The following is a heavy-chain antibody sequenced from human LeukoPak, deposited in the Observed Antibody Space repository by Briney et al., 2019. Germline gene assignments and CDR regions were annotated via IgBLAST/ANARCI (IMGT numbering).Heavy chain of an antibody. D-gene: IGHD1-26*01. CDR2: INPSGGST. CDR3: ARDGRSIVGAAEYYFDY. J-gene: IGHJ4*02. V-gene: IGHV1-46*01. CDR1: GYTVTSYY. Sequence: ASVKVSCKASGYTVTSYYMHWVRQAPGQGLEWMGIINPSGGSTSYAQKFQGRVTMTRDTSTSTVYMELSSLRSEDTAVYYCARDGRSIVGAAEYYFDYWGQGTLVTVSS.